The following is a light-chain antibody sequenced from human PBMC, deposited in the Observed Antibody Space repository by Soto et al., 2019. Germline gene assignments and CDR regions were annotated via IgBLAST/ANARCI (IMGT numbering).Light chain of an antibody. V-gene: IGLV2-8*01. CDR2: EVS. J-gene: IGLJ3*02. CDR3: SSYAGSNFWV. Sequence: QSALTQPPSASGSPGQSVTISCTGTGSDVGGYNYVSWYQQHPGKAPKLIIYEVSQRPSGVPDRFSGSKSGNTASLTVSGLQAEDGADYYCSSYAGSNFWVFGGGTKLTVL. CDR1: GSDVGGYNY.